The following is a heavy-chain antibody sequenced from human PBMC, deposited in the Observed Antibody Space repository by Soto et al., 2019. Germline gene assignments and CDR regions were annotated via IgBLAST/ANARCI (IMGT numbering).Heavy chain of an antibody. J-gene: IGHJ4*02. CDR3: AREYRGWYFDY. V-gene: IGHV3-30-3*01. CDR2: ISYDGSNK. Sequence: QVQLVESGGGVVQPGRSLRLSCAASGFTFSTYAMHWVRQAPGKGLEWVAMISYDGSNKYYADSVKGRFTISRDNYKNTLYLQMNSLRAEDTAVHYCAREYRGWYFDYWGQGTLVTVSS. D-gene: IGHD5-12*01. CDR1: GFTFSTYA.